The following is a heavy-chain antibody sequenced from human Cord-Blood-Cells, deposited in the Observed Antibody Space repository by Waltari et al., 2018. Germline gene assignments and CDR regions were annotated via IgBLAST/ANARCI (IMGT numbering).Heavy chain of an antibody. CDR1: GGTFSSYP. J-gene: IGHJ5*02. V-gene: IGHV1-69*01. D-gene: IGHD5-12*01. CDR2: IIPIFGTA. Sequence: QVQLVQSGAEVKKPGSSVKVSCKASGGTFSSYPIRWVRQPPVQGLEWMGGIIPIFGTANYAQKFQGRVTITADESTSTAYMELSSLRSEDTAVYYCARDRSIDIVATNWFDPWGQGTLVTVSS. CDR3: ARDRSIDIVATNWFDP.